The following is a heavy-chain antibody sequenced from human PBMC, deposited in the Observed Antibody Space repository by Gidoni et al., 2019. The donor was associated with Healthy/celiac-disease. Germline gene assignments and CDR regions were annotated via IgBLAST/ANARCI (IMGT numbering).Heavy chain of an antibody. CDR3: ARHDYGDYGYVEGYSWVSY. D-gene: IGHD4-17*01. J-gene: IGHJ4*02. CDR2: IYYSGST. Sequence: QLQLQESGPGLVKPSETLSLPCTVSGVSISSCSYYWGWIRQPPGKGREWIGSIYYSGSTYYNPSLKSRVTISVDTSKNQFSLKLSSVTAADTAVYYCARHDYGDYGYVEGYSWVSYWGQGTLVTVSS. CDR1: GVSISSCSYY. V-gene: IGHV4-39*01.